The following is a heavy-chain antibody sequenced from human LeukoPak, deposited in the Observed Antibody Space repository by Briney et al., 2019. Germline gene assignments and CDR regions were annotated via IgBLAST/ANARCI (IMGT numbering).Heavy chain of an antibody. V-gene: IGHV3-33*01. Sequence: GGSLRLSWAASGFMFSDYGMHWVRQASGKGLEWVAVIWYDGSKTYYVDSVKGRFSISRDNSKNTLYLQMSSLKVEDTAIYYCARDPATVTSCFDCWGQGTLVTVSS. D-gene: IGHD4-17*01. CDR2: IWYDGSKT. CDR1: GFMFSDYG. J-gene: IGHJ4*02. CDR3: ARDPATVTSCFDC.